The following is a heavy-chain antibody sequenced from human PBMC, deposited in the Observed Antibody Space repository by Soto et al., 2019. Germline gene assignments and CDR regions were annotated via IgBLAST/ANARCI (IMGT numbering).Heavy chain of an antibody. CDR3: AKDRLANPPYYYYYYGMDV. V-gene: IGHV3-30*18. D-gene: IGHD6-25*01. CDR1: GFTFSSYG. CDR2: ISNAGSNK. Sequence: QVQLVESGGGVVQPGRSLRLSCAVSGFTFSSYGIHWVRQAPGKGLEWVAFISNAGSNKYYEDSVKGRFTISRDNSKNTLYLQMNSLRAEDTAVYYCAKDRLANPPYYYYYYGMDVWGQGTTVTVSS. J-gene: IGHJ6*02.